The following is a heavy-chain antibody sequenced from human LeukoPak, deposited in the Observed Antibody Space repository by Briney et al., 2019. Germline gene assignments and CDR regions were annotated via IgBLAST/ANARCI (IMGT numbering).Heavy chain of an antibody. Sequence: SGGSTYYADTVKGRFTISRDNSKNTLYLQMNSLRAEDTAVYYCAKGKYSSGWYSSSLDYWGQGTLVTVSS. CDR2: SGGST. CDR3: AKGKYSSGWYSSSLDY. J-gene: IGHJ4*02. V-gene: IGHV3-53*01. D-gene: IGHD6-19*01.